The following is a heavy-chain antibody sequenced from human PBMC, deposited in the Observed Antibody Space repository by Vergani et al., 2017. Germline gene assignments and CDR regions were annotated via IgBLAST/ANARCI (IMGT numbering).Heavy chain of an antibody. D-gene: IGHD5-18*01. CDR3: ALRGYSYGPARYYYYGMDV. J-gene: IGHJ6*02. CDR1: GGSISSSSYY. CDR2: IYYSGST. V-gene: IGHV4-39*01. Sequence: QLQLQESGPGLVKPSETLSLTCTVSGGSISSSSYYWGWIRQPPGKGLEWIGSIYYSGSTYYNPSLKSRVTISVDTSKNQFSLQLSSVTAAATAVYYCALRGYSYGPARYYYYGMDVWGQGTTVTVSS.